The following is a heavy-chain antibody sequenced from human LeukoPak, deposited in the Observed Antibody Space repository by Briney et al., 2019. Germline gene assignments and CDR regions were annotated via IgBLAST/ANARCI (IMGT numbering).Heavy chain of an antibody. CDR1: GGSISSNY. CDR2: IYYSEST. CDR3: ASRSGSFSDALDI. V-gene: IGHV4-59*08. D-gene: IGHD3-10*01. J-gene: IGHJ3*02. Sequence: SETLSLTCTVSGGSISSNYWSWIRQPPGKGLEWIGYIYYSESTKYNPSLKSRVTMSVDTSKNQFSLKLSSVTAADTAVYYCASRSGSFSDALDIWGQGTLVTVSS.